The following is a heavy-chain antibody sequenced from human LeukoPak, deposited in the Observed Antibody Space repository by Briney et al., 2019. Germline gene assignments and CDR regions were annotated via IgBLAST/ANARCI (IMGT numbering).Heavy chain of an antibody. CDR3: ARVEEDFDILTGYDYYYYMDV. CDR2: ITASGDST. J-gene: IGHJ6*03. Sequence: PGGSLRLSCAGSGFPFSSYPISWVRQPPGKGLEWVSAITASGDSTYSADSVKGRFTISRDNAKNSLYLQMNSLRAEDTAVYYCARVEEDFDILTGYDYYYYMDVWGKGTTVTVSS. V-gene: IGHV3-23*01. CDR1: GFPFSSYP. D-gene: IGHD3-9*01.